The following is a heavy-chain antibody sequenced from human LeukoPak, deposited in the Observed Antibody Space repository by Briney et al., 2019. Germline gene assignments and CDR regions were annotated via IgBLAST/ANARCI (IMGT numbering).Heavy chain of an antibody. Sequence: ASVKVSCKVSGYTLTELSMHWVRQAPGKGLEWMGGFDPEDGETICAQKFQGRVTMTEDTSTDTAYMELSSLRSEDTAVYYCATDEGTYYDSSGFGYWGQGTLVTVSS. V-gene: IGHV1-24*01. J-gene: IGHJ4*02. CDR3: ATDEGTYYDSSGFGY. D-gene: IGHD3-22*01. CDR1: GYTLTELS. CDR2: FDPEDGET.